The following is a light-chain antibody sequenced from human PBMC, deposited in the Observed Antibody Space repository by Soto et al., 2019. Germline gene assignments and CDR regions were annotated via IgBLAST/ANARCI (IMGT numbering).Light chain of an antibody. CDR3: SSYTISSTI. J-gene: IGLJ1*01. CDR2: EVS. V-gene: IGLV2-14*01. CDR1: SSDVDGYNY. Sequence: QYALTQPASVSGSPGQSITISCTGTSSDVDGYNYVSWYQQHPGQPPKLMIYEVSNRPAGGSNRFSGSKSGNTASLTISGLEAEDEADYYRSSYTISSTIFGNGTQVTVL.